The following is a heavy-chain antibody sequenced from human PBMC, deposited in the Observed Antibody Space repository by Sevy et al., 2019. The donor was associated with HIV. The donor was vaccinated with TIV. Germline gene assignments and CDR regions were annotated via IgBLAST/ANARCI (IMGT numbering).Heavy chain of an antibody. Sequence: GGSLRLSCAASGFNFNNYGMHWVRQAPGKGLEWVAVISYDGSDKYYADSVKGQFTISRDNSKNTLYLQVHSPRAEDTAVHYCAKAVPTILGVTRYYYGMDVWGQGTTVTVSS. J-gene: IGHJ6*02. CDR3: AKAVPTILGVTRYYYGMDV. V-gene: IGHV3-30*18. CDR1: GFNFNNYG. D-gene: IGHD3-3*01. CDR2: ISYDGSDK.